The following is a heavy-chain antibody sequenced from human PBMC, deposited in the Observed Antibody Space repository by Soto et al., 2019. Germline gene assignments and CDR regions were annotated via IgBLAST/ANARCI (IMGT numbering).Heavy chain of an antibody. D-gene: IGHD6-19*01. CDR3: APDFSGWYGSSEYGF. V-gene: IGHV3-30*03. CDR1: GFTFSSDG. CDR2: ISYAGSNK. Sequence: QVQLVESGGGVVQPGRSLRLSCADSGFTFSSDGMHWVRQAPGKGLEGVAVISYAGSNKYYADSVKGRFTISRDNSKSTLYLQMTSLRAEDTAVYYCAPDFSGWYGSSEYGFWGQGTLVTVSS. J-gene: IGHJ4*02.